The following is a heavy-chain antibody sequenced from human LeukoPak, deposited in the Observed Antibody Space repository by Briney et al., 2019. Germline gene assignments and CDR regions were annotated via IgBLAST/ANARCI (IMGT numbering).Heavy chain of an antibody. CDR3: AKDLRGGVRGGSSYFDY. J-gene: IGHJ4*02. Sequence: GGSLRLSCAASGFTFSSYAMSWVRQAPGKGLEWVSAISGSGGSTYYADSVKGRFTISRDNSKNTLYLQMNSLRAEDTAVYYCAKDLRGGVRGGSSYFDYWGQGTLVTVSS. V-gene: IGHV3-23*01. D-gene: IGHD1-26*01. CDR1: GFTFSSYA. CDR2: ISGSGGST.